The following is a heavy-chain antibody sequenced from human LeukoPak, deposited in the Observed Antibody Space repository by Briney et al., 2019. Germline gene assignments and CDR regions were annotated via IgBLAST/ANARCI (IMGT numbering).Heavy chain of an antibody. CDR1: GFTFSTYA. J-gene: IGHJ4*02. CDR3: ANREGGYTYDPFDY. V-gene: IGHV3-23*01. CDR2: ISGSSDTT. Sequence: GGSLRLSCAASGFTFSTYAMSWVRQAPGRGLEWVSAISGSSDTTYYADSVRGRITIPRDNSKHTLYLQMNSLRAEDTAVYYCANREGGYTYDPFDYWGQGTLVTVSS. D-gene: IGHD5-18*01.